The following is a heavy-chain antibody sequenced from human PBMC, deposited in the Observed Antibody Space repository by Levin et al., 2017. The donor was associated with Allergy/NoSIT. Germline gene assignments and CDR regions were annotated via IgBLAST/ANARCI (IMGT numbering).Heavy chain of an antibody. CDR1: GGSISSLY. Sequence: SSETLSLTCTVSGGSISSLYWSWIRQPAGKGLEWIGRIYTSGSTNYNPSLTSRVTMSVDTSKNQFSLKLSSVTAADTAVYYCARDVIAAAGTFDYWGQGTLVTVSS. J-gene: IGHJ4*02. CDR2: IYTSGST. CDR3: ARDVIAAAGTFDY. D-gene: IGHD6-13*01. V-gene: IGHV4-4*07.